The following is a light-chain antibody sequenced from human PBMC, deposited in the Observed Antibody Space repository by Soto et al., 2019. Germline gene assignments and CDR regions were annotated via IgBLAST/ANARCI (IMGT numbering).Light chain of an antibody. J-gene: IGLJ1*01. CDR2: EVS. CDR3: SSYTTSSPYV. V-gene: IGLV2-14*01. CDR1: SNDVGGYNY. Sequence: QSALTQPASVSGSPGQSITISCTGTSNDVGGYNYVSWYQQHPGNAPKLVIYEVSHRSSGISDRFSGSKSGNTASLTISALQVEDEAEDYCSSYTTSSPYVFGPGTKVTVL.